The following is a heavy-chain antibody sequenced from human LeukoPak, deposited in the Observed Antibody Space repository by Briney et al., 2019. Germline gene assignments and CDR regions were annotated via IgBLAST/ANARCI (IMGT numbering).Heavy chain of an antibody. CDR2: ISSNNYTI. D-gene: IGHD6-19*01. V-gene: IGHV3-11*01. Sequence: GGSLRLSCAASGFIYSDFYMTWIRQGPGKGLEWISYISSNNYTIYYAASVKGLFTISRDTAKNSMSLQINNLRAEDTAVSYCARVGWYGVAGTPIDYWGQGTLVTVSS. CDR1: GFIYSDFY. CDR3: ARVGWYGVAGTPIDY. J-gene: IGHJ4*02.